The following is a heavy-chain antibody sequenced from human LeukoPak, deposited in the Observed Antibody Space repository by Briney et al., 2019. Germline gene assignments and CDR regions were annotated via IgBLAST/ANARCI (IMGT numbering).Heavy chain of an antibody. J-gene: IGHJ4*02. CDR3: ARDDIWFGEFSY. CDR2: ISSSGSAI. Sequence: GGSLRLSCAASGFTFSSYEMNWVRQAPGKGLEWVSYISSSGSAIYYADSVKGRFTISRDNAKNSLYLQMNSLRAENTAVYYCARDDIWFGEFSYWGQGTLVTVSS. V-gene: IGHV3-48*03. CDR1: GFTFSSYE. D-gene: IGHD3-10*01.